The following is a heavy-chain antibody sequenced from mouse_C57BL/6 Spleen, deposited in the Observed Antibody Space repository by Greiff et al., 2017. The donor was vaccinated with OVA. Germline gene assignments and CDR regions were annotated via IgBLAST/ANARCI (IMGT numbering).Heavy chain of an antibody. V-gene: IGHV1-18*01. J-gene: IGHJ2*01. Sequence: EVQGVESGPELVKPGASVKIPCKASGYTFTDYNMDWVKQSHGKSLEWIGDINPNNGGTIYNQKFKGKATLTVDKSSSTAYMELRSLTSEDTAVYYCARSYYYGSSRFDYWGQGTTLTVSS. CDR1: GYTFTDYN. CDR2: INPNNGGT. CDR3: ARSYYYGSSRFDY. D-gene: IGHD1-1*01.